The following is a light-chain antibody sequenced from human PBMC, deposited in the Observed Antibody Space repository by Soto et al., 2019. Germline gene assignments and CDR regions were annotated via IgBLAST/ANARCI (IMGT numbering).Light chain of an antibody. CDR2: GVT. J-gene: IGLJ2*01. V-gene: IGLV2-23*02. CDR1: NRDIGSYNL. CDR3: CSYAGSTTHVI. Sequence: QSALTQPASVSGSPGQSITISCTGTNRDIGSYNLVSWYQQHPGKAPRFLIYGVTKRPSGVSNRFSGSKSGNTASLTISGLQAEDEADYYCCSYAGSTTHVIFGGGTKLTVL.